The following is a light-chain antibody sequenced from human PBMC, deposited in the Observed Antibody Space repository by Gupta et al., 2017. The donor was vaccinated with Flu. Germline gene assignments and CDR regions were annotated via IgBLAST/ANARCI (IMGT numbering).Light chain of an antibody. Sequence: DIQLTQSPSFLSASVGDRVTITCRASQGIDNYLAWYQQKPGKAPKLLIYTTSTLQSGVPSRFSGSGSGTVFTLTISSRQPEDFATYYWQDVSPYPFFGHGTKVDIK. CDR3: QDVSPYPF. J-gene: IGKJ3*01. CDR1: QGIDNY. V-gene: IGKV1-9*01. CDR2: TTS.